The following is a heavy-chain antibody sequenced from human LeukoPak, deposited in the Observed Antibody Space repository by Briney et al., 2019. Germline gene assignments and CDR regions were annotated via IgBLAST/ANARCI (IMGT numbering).Heavy chain of an antibody. J-gene: IGHJ6*02. CDR3: ALAPRELPHCSSTSCSGMDV. V-gene: IGHV3-30-3*01. D-gene: IGHD2-2*01. CDR2: ISYDGSNK. CDR1: GFTFSSYA. Sequence: SGGSLRLSCAASGFTFSSYAMHWVRQAPGKGLEWVAVISYDGSNKYYADSVKGRFTISRDNSKNTLYLQMNSLRAEDTAVYYCALAPRELPHCSSTSCSGMDVWGQGTTVTVSS.